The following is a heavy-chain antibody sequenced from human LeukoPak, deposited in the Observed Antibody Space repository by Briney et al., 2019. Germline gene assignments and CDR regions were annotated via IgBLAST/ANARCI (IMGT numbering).Heavy chain of an antibody. CDR3: ARDRVGGATAAFDI. CDR2: INHSGST. CDR1: GGSFSGYY. D-gene: IGHD1-26*01. J-gene: IGHJ3*02. Sequence: SETLSLTCAVYGGSFSGYYWSWIRQPPGKGLEWIGEINHSGSTNYNPSLKSRVTISVDTSKNQFSLKLSSVTAADTAVYYCARDRVGGATAAFDIWGQGTMVTASS. V-gene: IGHV4-34*01.